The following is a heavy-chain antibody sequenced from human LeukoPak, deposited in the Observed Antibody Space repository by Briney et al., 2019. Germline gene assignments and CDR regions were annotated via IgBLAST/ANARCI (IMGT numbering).Heavy chain of an antibody. CDR3: ARGAWGAARPISYYYYMDV. Sequence: ASVKVSCKASGGTFSSYAISWVRQAPGQGLEWMGGIIPIFGTANYAQKFQGRVTITTDESTSTAYMELSSLRSEDTAVYYCARGAWGAARPISYYYYMDVWGKGTTVTVSS. CDR2: IIPIFGTA. CDR1: GGTFSSYA. J-gene: IGHJ6*03. V-gene: IGHV1-69*05. D-gene: IGHD6-6*01.